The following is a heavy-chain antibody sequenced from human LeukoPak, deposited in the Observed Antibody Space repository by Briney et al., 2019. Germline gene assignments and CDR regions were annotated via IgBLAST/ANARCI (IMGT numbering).Heavy chain of an antibody. CDR3: ARSILGTSDY. D-gene: IGHD1-14*01. J-gene: IGHJ4*02. Sequence: GGSLRLSCAASGFTFSTYTMNWVRQAPGKGLEWVSTITSSSIYIYYADSVKGRFTISRDNAKNTLYLQMNSLRAEDTALYYCARSILGTSDYWGQGTLVTVSS. CDR1: GFTFSTYT. CDR2: ITSSSIYI. V-gene: IGHV3-21*01.